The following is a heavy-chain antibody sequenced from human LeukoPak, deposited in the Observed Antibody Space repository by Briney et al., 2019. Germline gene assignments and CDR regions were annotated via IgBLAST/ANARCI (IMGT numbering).Heavy chain of an antibody. Sequence: PGGSLRLSCEGSGFTFSNYWMGWVRQAPGKGLQWVANIKTDGSEKYYVDSVKGRFTISRDNAKNSLYLQMNSLRAEDTAVYYCARAMAGVRGVNDYWGQGTLVTVSS. CDR3: ARAMAGVRGVNDY. CDR1: GFTFSNYW. CDR2: IKTDGSEK. D-gene: IGHD3-10*01. J-gene: IGHJ4*02. V-gene: IGHV3-7*01.